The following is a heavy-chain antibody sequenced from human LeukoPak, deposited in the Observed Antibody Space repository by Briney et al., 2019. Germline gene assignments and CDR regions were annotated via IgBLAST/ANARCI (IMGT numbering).Heavy chain of an antibody. Sequence: PGGSLRLSCAASGFTFSSYAMHWVRQAPGKGLEWVAVISYDGSNKYYADSVKGRFTISRDNAKNSLYLQMNSLRAEDTAVYYCASSGGKTFWGQGTLVTVSS. D-gene: IGHD2-15*01. CDR3: ASSGGKTF. CDR1: GFTFSSYA. V-gene: IGHV3-30-3*01. J-gene: IGHJ4*02. CDR2: ISYDGSNK.